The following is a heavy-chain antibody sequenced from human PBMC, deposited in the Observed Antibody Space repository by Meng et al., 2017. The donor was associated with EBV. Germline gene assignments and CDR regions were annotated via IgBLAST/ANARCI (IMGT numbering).Heavy chain of an antibody. Sequence: GGEVEEAVRGGRVPCRGLGYTLNSYGSAWVREAKGEGLGGGGGMNPNSGNTGYAQKFQGRVTMTRNTSISTAYMELSSLRSEDTAVYYCARGRGVYCSGGSCYPGWFDPWGQGTLVTVSS. D-gene: IGHD2-15*01. CDR2: MNPNSGNT. CDR1: GYTLNSYG. CDR3: ARGRGVYCSGGSCYPGWFDP. J-gene: IGHJ5*02. V-gene: IGHV1-8*01.